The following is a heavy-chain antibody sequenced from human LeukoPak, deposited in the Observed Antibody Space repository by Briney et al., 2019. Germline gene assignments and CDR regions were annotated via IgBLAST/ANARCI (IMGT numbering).Heavy chain of an antibody. J-gene: IGHJ4*02. D-gene: IGHD4-17*01. CDR3: ARGSGYGDSPGLH. Sequence: ASVKVSCKAAGYIFTKYYVHWVRQAPGQGLELMGVSNPSGGSTSNAQKVQGRVTMTRDTSISTAYMELNRLTSDDTAVYYCARGSGYGDSPGLHWGQGTLVTVSS. CDR2: SNPSGGST. V-gene: IGHV1-46*01. CDR1: GYIFTKYY.